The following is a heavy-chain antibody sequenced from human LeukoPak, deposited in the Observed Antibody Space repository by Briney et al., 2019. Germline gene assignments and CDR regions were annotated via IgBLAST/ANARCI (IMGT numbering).Heavy chain of an antibody. V-gene: IGHV3-48*03. Sequence: WGSLRLSCAASGFTFSSYEMNWVRQAPGKGLEWVSYISSSGSTIYYADSVKGRFTISRDNAKNSLYLQMNSLRAEDTAVYYCARSVEGYCRGGSCYSYSYYMDVWGKGTTVTVSS. CDR1: GFTFSSYE. CDR3: ARSVEGYCRGGSCYSYSYYMDV. CDR2: ISSSGSTI. D-gene: IGHD2-15*01. J-gene: IGHJ6*03.